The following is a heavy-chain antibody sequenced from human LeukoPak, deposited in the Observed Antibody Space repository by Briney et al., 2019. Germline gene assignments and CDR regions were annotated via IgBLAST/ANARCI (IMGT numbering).Heavy chain of an antibody. D-gene: IGHD3-3*01. Sequence: ASVKVSCKASGYTFTSYGISWVRQAPGQGLEWMGWISAYRGNTNYAQKLQGRVTMTTDTSTSTAYMELRSLRSDDTAVYYCARGSFGVLRFLEWSGTLDYWGQGTLVTVSP. CDR2: ISAYRGNT. CDR1: GYTFTSYG. CDR3: ARGSFGVLRFLEWSGTLDY. V-gene: IGHV1-18*01. J-gene: IGHJ4*02.